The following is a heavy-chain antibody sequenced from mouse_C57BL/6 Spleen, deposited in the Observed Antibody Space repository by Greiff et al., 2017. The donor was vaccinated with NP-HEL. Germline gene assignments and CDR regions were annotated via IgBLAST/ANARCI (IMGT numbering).Heavy chain of an antibody. V-gene: IGHV1-81*01. CDR2: IYPRSGNT. D-gene: IGHD1-1*01. CDR3: ARWAVVARGSYCDY. CDR1: GYTFTSYG. Sequence: QVQLQQSGAELARPGASVKLSCKASGYTFTSYGISWVKQRTGQGLEWIGEIYPRSGNTYYNEKFKGKATLTADKSSSTAYMELRSLTSEDSAVYFCARWAVVARGSYCDYWGKGTTLTVSS. J-gene: IGHJ2*01.